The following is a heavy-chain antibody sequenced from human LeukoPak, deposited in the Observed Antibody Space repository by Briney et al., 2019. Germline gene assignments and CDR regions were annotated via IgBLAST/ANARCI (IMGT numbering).Heavy chain of an antibody. CDR2: VDPEDGET. Sequence: ASVKVSCKASGYTFTDYYMHWVQQAPGKGLEWMGLVDPEDGETIYAEKFQGRVTITADTSTDTAYMELSSLRSEDTAVYYCAIESGPLVGATTVMSFWGQGTLVTVSS. J-gene: IGHJ4*02. CDR3: AIESGPLVGATTVMSF. CDR1: GYTFTDYY. V-gene: IGHV1-69-2*01. D-gene: IGHD1-26*01.